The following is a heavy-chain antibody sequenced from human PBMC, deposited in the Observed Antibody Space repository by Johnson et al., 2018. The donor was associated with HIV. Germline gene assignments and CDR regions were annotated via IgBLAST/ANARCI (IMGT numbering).Heavy chain of an antibody. J-gene: IGHJ3*02. Sequence: QEQLVESGGGVVQPGRSLRLSCADSGLTFSSYGMNWVRQAPGMGLEWLPALSFDGSKKNYADSVKGQFTISRDNSKNTLFLQMNSLRAEDTAVYYCAKGRDYESGGCSNAVDIWGQGTMVTVSS. CDR1: GLTFSSYG. D-gene: IGHD3-22*01. V-gene: IGHV3-30*18. CDR2: LSFDGSKK. CDR3: AKGRDYESGGCSNAVDI.